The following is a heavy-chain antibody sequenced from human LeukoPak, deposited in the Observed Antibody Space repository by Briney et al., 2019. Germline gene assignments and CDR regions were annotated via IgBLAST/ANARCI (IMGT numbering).Heavy chain of an antibody. J-gene: IGHJ4*02. D-gene: IGHD3-10*01. V-gene: IGHV3-23*01. CDR3: AKAGTTMVRGVAGDY. CDR2: ISGSGGST. Sequence: GGSLRLSCAASGFTFSSYAMSWVRQAPGKGLEWVSAISGSGGSTYYADSVKGRFTISRGNSENTLYLQMNSLRAEDTAVYYCAKAGTTMVRGVAGDYWGQGTLVTVSS. CDR1: GFTFSSYA.